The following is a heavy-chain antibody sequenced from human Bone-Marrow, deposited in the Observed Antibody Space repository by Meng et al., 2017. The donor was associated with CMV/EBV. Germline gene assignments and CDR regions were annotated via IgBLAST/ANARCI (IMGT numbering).Heavy chain of an antibody. J-gene: IGHJ4*02. D-gene: IGHD3-3*01. CDR2: IYWNDDK. Sequence: TSGVGVGWIRQPPGKALEWLALIYWNDDKRYSPSLQSRITVTKDSPRNRVALTMTNVDPVDTATYYCAHAPRNYDFRSGYYTYFDYWGRGTLVTVSS. CDR3: AHAPRNYDFRSGYYTYFDY. V-gene: IGHV2-5*01. CDR1: TSGVG.